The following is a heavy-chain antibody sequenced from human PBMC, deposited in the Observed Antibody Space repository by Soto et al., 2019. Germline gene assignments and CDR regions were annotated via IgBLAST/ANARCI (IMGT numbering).Heavy chain of an antibody. V-gene: IGHV1-2*02. D-gene: IGHD3-3*01. Sequence: KRDCKAAGYTMTVDYGRCGLNTTEQGLEWMGWINPNSGGTNYAQKLQGRVTMTTDTSTSTAYMELRSLRSDDTAVYYCARGFLGYNGNHAGRDYSSYLMDLCGDVSTATVS. CDR2: INPNSGGT. CDR1: GYTMTVDY. J-gene: IGHJ6*02. CDR3: ARGFLGYNGNHAGRDYSSYLMDL.